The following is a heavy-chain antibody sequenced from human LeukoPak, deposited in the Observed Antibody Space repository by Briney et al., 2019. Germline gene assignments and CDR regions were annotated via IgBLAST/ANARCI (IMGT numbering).Heavy chain of an antibody. CDR1: GFTFSSYS. Sequence: GGPLRLSCAASGFTFSSYSMNWVRQAPGKGLEWVSSISSSHSYIYYADSVKGRFTISRDNSKNTLYLQMNSLRAEDTAVYYCAKSFGPVIAAAGSGADWGQGTLVTVSS. D-gene: IGHD6-13*01. J-gene: IGHJ4*02. CDR3: AKSFGPVIAAAGSGAD. V-gene: IGHV3-21*04. CDR2: ISSSHSYI.